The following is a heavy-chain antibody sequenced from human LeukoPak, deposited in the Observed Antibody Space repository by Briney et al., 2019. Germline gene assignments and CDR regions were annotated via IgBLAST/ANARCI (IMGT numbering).Heavy chain of an antibody. V-gene: IGHV1-18*01. J-gene: IGHJ6*02. CDR2: ISAYNGNT. Sequence: VASVKVSCKASGYTFTSYGISWVRQAPGQGLEWMGWISAYNGNTNYAQKLQGRVTMTTDTSTSTAYTELRSLRSDDTAVYYCARDTKLDLSSGWDKLYYYYYGMDVWGQGTTVTVSS. D-gene: IGHD6-19*01. CDR3: ARDTKLDLSSGWDKLYYYYYGMDV. CDR1: GYTFTSYG.